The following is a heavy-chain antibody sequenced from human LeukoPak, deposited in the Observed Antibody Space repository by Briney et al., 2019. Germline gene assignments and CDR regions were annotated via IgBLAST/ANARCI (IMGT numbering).Heavy chain of an antibody. CDR1: GGSISSSSYY. CDR2: IYYSGST. V-gene: IGHV4-39*01. J-gene: IGHJ1*01. CDR3: ASVLGPSHFQH. D-gene: IGHD3-10*02. Sequence: ASETLSLTCTVSGGSISSSSYYWGWIRQPPGKGLEWIGSIYYSGSTYYNPSLKSRVTISVDTSKNQFSLKLSSVTAADTAVYYCASVLGPSHFQHWGQGTLVTVSS.